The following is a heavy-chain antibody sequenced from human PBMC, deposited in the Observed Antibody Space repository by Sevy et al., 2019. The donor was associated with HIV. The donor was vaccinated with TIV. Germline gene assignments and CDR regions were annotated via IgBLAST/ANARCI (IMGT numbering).Heavy chain of an antibody. V-gene: IGHV4-4*07. J-gene: IGHJ6*02. CDR3: ARDMKYYDILSRDYGMDV. D-gene: IGHD3-9*01. CDR2: IYTSGST. Sequence: SETLSLTCTVSAGSISSYYWSWIRQPAGKGLEWIGRIYTSGSTNYNPSLKSRVTMSVDTSKNQFSLKLSSVTAADTAVYYCARDMKYYDILSRDYGMDVWGQGTTVTVSS. CDR1: AGSISSYY.